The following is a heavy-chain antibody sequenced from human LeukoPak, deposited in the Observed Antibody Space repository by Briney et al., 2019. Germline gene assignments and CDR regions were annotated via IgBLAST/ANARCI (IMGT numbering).Heavy chain of an antibody. CDR3: ARVFSIIRINDAFDI. CDR1: GFSISDGYR. CDR2: IYLDGST. V-gene: IGHV4-38-2*02. Sequence: SETLSLTFTVSGFSISDGYRWAWIRQPPGKGLEWIGTIYLDGSTYYNPSLRSRITMSVDMSKNQFSLNLSSMAAADTAVYYCARVFSIIRINDAFDIWGRGTVVTVSS. D-gene: IGHD3-10*01. J-gene: IGHJ3*02.